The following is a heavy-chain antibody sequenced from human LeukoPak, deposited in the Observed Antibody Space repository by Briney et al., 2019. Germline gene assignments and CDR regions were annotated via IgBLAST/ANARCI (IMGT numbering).Heavy chain of an antibody. CDR3: ARASTVVTHAFDI. CDR2: IYTSGST. CDR1: GGSISSSSYY. D-gene: IGHD4-23*01. V-gene: IGHV4-61*02. J-gene: IGHJ3*02. Sequence: SETLSLTCTVSGGSISSSSYYWSWIRQPAGKGLEWIGRIYTSGSTNYNPSLKSRVTISVDTSKNQFSLKLSSVTAADTAVYYCARASTVVTHAFDIWGQGTMVTVSS.